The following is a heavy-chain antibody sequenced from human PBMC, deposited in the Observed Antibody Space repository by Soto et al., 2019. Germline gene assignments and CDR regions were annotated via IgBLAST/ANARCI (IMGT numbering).Heavy chain of an antibody. V-gene: IGHV3-33*05. D-gene: IGHD3-22*01. J-gene: IGHJ4*02. CDR2: IKNDGTDA. CDR3: ARDVWDSSGYFLDY. CDR1: GFTFSTYG. Sequence: PGGSLRLSCAASGFTFSTYGIHWVRQAPGKGLEWAAVIKNDGTDAWYADSVKGRFTISRDNSKNTVFLQMSSLRDDDTAVYYCARDVWDSSGYFLDYWGQGTLVTAPQ.